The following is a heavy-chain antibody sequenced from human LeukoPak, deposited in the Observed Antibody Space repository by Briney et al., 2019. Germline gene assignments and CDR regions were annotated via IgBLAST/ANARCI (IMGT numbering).Heavy chain of an antibody. CDR3: ARLTAASSLYYFDY. Sequence: ASVTVSCKASGYTFTGYYMHWVRQAPGQGLEWMGWINPNSGGTNYAQKFQGWVTMTRDTSISTAYMELSRLRSDDTAVYYCARLTAASSLYYFDYWGQGTLVTVSS. D-gene: IGHD2-15*01. CDR1: GYTFTGYY. J-gene: IGHJ4*02. V-gene: IGHV1-2*04. CDR2: INPNSGGT.